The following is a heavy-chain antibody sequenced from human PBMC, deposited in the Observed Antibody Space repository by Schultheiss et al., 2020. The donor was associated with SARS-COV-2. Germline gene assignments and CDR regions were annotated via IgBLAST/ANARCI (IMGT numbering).Heavy chain of an antibody. CDR3: ARERSGSYYPDYYYYGMDV. CDR2: VSWNGSRT. D-gene: IGHD1-26*01. V-gene: IGHV3-35*01. Sequence: GGSLRLSCAASGFTFSNSDMNWVHQAPGKGLEWVSGVSWNGSRTHYADSVKGRFIISRDNSKNTLYLQMNSLRAEDTAVYYCARERSGSYYPDYYYYGMDVWGQGTTVTVSS. J-gene: IGHJ6*02. CDR1: GFTFSNSD.